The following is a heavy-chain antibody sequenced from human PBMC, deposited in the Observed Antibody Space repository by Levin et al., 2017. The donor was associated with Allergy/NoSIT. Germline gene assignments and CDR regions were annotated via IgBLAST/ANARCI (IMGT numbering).Heavy chain of an antibody. Sequence: SGPTLVKPTQTLTLTCTFSGFSLSTSGMCVSWIRQPPGKALEWLARIDWDDDKYYSTSLKTRLTISKDTSKNQVVLTVTNMDPVDTATYYCARLSTYYYESSGYYFDYWGQGTLVTVSS. D-gene: IGHD3-22*01. V-gene: IGHV2-70*11. CDR1: GFSLSTSGMC. CDR3: ARLSTYYYESSGYYFDY. CDR2: IDWDDDK. J-gene: IGHJ4*02.